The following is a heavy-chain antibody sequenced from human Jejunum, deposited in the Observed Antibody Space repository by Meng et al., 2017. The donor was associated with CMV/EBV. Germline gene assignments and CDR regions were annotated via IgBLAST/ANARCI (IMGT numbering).Heavy chain of an antibody. CDR1: GFSVSSNY. J-gene: IGHJ5*02. CDR2: IYSGGTT. D-gene: IGHD5-18*01. CDR3: VRNLGYTYGLVS. V-gene: IGHV3-66*01. Sequence: GELVDVGGGLVTPGGSLRLSVAACGFSVSSNYMSWVRQAPGKGLEWVTLIYSGGTTFYADSVKGRFTISRDNSKNVLYLQMNSVRAEDTALYHCVRNLGYTYGLVSWGQGTLVTVSS.